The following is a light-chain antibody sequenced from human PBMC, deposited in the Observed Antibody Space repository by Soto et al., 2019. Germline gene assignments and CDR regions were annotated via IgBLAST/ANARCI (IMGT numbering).Light chain of an antibody. CDR2: GVT. V-gene: IGLV2-14*01. CDR3: VSHSSCGSPV. J-gene: IGLJ1*01. Sequence: PPSNLSRSPGPSITQTSTGTSSDIGAYNYVSWYQQYPGKAPKLMIYGVTNRPSGVSNRFSGSKTGNTASLTSSGLQAYVEAKYDYVSHSSCGSPVFGTRTMGTVL. CDR1: SSDIGAYNY.